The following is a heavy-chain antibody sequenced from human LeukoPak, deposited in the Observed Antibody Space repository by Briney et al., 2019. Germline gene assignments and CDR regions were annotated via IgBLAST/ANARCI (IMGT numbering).Heavy chain of an antibody. J-gene: IGHJ4*02. CDR3: ARAASSGQGDY. D-gene: IGHD6-25*01. CDR1: GFAFRNYW. Sequence: GGSLRLSCAASGFAFRNYWMHWVRQAPGKGLVWVSRIKGDGSGPIYADSVKGRFTISRDNAKNTLYLQMNSLRAEDTAVYYCARAASSGQGDYWGQGTLVTVSS. CDR2: IKGDGSGP. V-gene: IGHV3-74*01.